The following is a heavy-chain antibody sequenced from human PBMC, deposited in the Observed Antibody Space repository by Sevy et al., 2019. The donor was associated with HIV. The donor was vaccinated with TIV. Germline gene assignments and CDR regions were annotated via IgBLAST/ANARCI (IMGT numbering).Heavy chain of an antibody. CDR3: ARGGDFNDRSAKRDFDY. J-gene: IGHJ4*02. CDR2: IWNDGSNK. D-gene: IGHD3-22*01. V-gene: IGHV3-33*08. CDR1: GFTFSSYA. Sequence: GGSLRLSCAASGFTFSSYAMHWVRQAPGKGLEWVAVIWNDGSNKYYVDSVKGRFTISRDNSKNTLYLQMNSLRVEDTAVYFCARGGDFNDRSAKRDFDYWGQGTLVTVSS.